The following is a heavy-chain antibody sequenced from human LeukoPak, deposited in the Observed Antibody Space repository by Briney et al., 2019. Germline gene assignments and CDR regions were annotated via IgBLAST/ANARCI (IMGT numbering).Heavy chain of an antibody. CDR3: ARAYDFWSLPPGY. D-gene: IGHD3-3*01. V-gene: IGHV4-59*11. Sequence: SETLSLTCTVSGGSISSHYWSWIRQPPGKGLEWTGSIYYSGSTNYNPSLKSRVTISVDTSKNQFSLKLSSVTAADTAVYYCARAYDFWSLPPGYWGQGTLVTVSS. CDR2: IYYSGST. J-gene: IGHJ4*02. CDR1: GGSISSHY.